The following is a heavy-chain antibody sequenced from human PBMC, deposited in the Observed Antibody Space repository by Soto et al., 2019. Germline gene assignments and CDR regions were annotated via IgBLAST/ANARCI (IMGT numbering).Heavy chain of an antibody. D-gene: IGHD2-8*01. V-gene: IGHV1-69*13. CDR3: ASTRDIVLRGWWFDP. CDR2: IIPIFGTA. CDR1: GGTFSSYA. Sequence: SVKVSCKASGGTFSSYAISWVRQAPGQGLEWMGGIIPIFGTANYAQKFQGRVTITADESTSTAYMELSSLRSEDTAVYYCASTRDIVLRGWWFDPWGQGTLVTVSS. J-gene: IGHJ5*02.